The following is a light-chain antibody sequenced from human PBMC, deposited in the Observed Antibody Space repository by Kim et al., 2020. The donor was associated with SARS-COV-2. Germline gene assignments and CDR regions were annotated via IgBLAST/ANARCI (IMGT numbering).Light chain of an antibody. CDR3: QQYGSSPST. V-gene: IGKV3-20*01. Sequence: TPGERATLSCRARQSVSSSYLAWYQQKPGQAPRLLIYGASSRATGIPDRFSGSGSGTDFTLTISRLEPEDFAVYYCQQYGSSPSTFGQGTRLEIK. J-gene: IGKJ5*01. CDR2: GAS. CDR1: QSVSSSY.